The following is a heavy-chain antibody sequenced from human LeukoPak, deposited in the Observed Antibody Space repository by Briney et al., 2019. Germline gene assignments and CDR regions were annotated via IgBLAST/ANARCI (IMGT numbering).Heavy chain of an antibody. D-gene: IGHD3-22*01. Sequence: PGGSLRLSCAASGFTFSSYAMHWVRQAPGKGLEWVAVISYDGSNKYYADSVKGRFTISRDNSKNTLYLQMNSLRAEDTAVYYCARAGGGYYAIDYWGQGTLVTVSS. V-gene: IGHV3-30-3*01. CDR3: ARAGGGYYAIDY. CDR2: ISYDGSNK. CDR1: GFTFSSYA. J-gene: IGHJ4*02.